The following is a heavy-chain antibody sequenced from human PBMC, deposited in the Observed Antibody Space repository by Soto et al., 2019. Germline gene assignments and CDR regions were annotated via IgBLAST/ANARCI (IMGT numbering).Heavy chain of an antibody. V-gene: IGHV3-23*01. CDR3: VKARYSSNRGYFDY. CDR2: LDGSVRHT. Sequence: EVQLLESGGGFLQPGGSLRLSCAASGFTFSNETMSWVRQAPGRGLEWVSSLDGSVRHTFHADSVKGRFTISRDNSKNTVYLQMNSLRAEDTAVYYCVKARYSSNRGYFDYWGQGTVVSVSS. D-gene: IGHD1-26*01. CDR1: GFTFSNET. J-gene: IGHJ4*02.